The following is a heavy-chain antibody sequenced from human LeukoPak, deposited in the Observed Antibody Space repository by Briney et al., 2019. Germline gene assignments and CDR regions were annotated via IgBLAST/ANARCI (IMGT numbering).Heavy chain of an antibody. V-gene: IGHV3-74*01. D-gene: IGHD3-9*01. Sequence: GGSLRLSCVASGFTFRSYWMHWVRQAPGKGLVWVSRINADGSSTSHAASVKGRFTISRDNTKNTLYLQMNSLRADDTAVYYCARGQSRYFDWYLGFFDYWGQGTLVSVSS. CDR2: INADGSST. J-gene: IGHJ4*02. CDR3: ARGQSRYFDWYLGFFDY. CDR1: GFTFRSYW.